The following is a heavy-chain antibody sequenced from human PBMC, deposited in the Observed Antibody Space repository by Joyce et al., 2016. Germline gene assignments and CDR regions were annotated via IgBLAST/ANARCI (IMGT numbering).Heavy chain of an antibody. D-gene: IGHD6-6*01. J-gene: IGHJ3*01. CDR3: TRNLAARATITFDL. Sequence: QVQLVESGGDVVQPGKSLRLSCSASGFTLINYIVHWVRQTPGKGLEGVAVIWHDGDKKFYADAVKGRFTISRNNSKNRLHLQMTSLRVDDTAVYYCTRNLAARATITFDLWGQGTVVTVSS. CDR1: GFTLINYI. CDR2: IWHDGDKK. V-gene: IGHV3-33*01.